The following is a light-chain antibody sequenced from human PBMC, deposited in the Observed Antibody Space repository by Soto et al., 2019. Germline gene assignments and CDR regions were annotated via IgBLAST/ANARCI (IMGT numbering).Light chain of an antibody. V-gene: IGLV4-60*02. CDR1: SGHSSYI. J-gene: IGLJ3*02. CDR2: LEGSGTY. CDR3: ETWDSNTWV. Sequence: QAVVTQSSSASASLGSSVKLTCTLSSGHSSYIIAWHQHQPGKAPRYLMKLEGSGTYNKGSGVPDRFSGSSSGADRYLTIYNLQFEDEADYYCETWDSNTWVFGGGTQLTVL.